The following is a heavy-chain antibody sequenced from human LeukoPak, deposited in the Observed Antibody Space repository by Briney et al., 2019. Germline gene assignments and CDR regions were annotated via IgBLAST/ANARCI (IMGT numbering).Heavy chain of an antibody. V-gene: IGHV3-53*01. CDR2: IYSGGST. CDR1: GFSFNAYT. Sequence: GGSLRLSCAASGFSFNAYTMSWVRQAPGKGLEWVSVIYSGGSTYYADSVKGRFTISRDNSKNTLYLQMNSLRAEDTAVYYCASDPDYGDPGYWGQGTLVTVSS. J-gene: IGHJ4*02. CDR3: ASDPDYGDPGY. D-gene: IGHD4-17*01.